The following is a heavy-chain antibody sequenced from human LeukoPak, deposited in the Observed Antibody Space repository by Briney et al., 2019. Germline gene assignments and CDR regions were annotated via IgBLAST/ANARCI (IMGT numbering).Heavy chain of an antibody. J-gene: IGHJ4*02. CDR1: GFTFDEYA. V-gene: IGHV3-43*02. Sequence: PGGSLRLPCVASGFTFDEYAMHWVRQAPGKSLEWVSLISGDGNKKYYADSVKGRFTISRDNSKNSLYLQVNSLRTEDTALYYCAKDMGPLGTIWLDYWGQGTLVSVSS. D-gene: IGHD3-3*01. CDR2: ISGDGNKK. CDR3: AKDMGPLGTIWLDY.